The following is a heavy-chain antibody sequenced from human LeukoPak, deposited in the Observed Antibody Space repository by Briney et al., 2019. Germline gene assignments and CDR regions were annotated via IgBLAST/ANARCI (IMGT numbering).Heavy chain of an antibody. Sequence: GGSLRLSCAASGFTFSSYNMNWVRQAPGKGLEWVSSISSSSSYMYYVDSVKGRFTISRDNAKSSLYLQMNSLRAEDTAVYYCAREYCGPTSCSYDAFDLWGQGTMVTVSS. CDR3: AREYCGPTSCSYDAFDL. CDR2: ISSSSSYM. V-gene: IGHV3-21*01. J-gene: IGHJ3*01. CDR1: GFTFSSYN. D-gene: IGHD2-2*01.